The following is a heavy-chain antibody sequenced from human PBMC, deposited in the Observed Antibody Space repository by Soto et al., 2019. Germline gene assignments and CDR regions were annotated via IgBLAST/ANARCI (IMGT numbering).Heavy chain of an antibody. CDR1: GYTFTSYG. J-gene: IGHJ4*02. V-gene: IGHV1-18*01. CDR3: ARELNYYDSSGYSQNFDY. CDR2: ISAYNGKT. D-gene: IGHD3-22*01. Sequence: QVQLVQSGAEVKKPGASVKVSCKASGYTFTSYGISWVRQAPGQGLEWMGGISAYNGKTNYAQKLQGRVTMTTDTSTSTAYMELRSLRSDDTAVYYCARELNYYDSSGYSQNFDYWGQGTLVTVSS.